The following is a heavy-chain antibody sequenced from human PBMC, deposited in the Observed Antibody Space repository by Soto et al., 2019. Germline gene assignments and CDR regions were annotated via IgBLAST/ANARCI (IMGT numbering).Heavy chain of an antibody. V-gene: IGHV2-26*01. D-gene: IGHD2-15*01. J-gene: IGHJ5*02. CDR1: GFSLSNAGMG. Sequence: QVTLKESGPVLVKPTETLTLTCTVSGFSLSNAGMGVSWIRQPPGKALEWLAHIFSNDEKRFSTSLKNRLTISNDTSNSQVVLIMTNMDPVDTATYYCARTEDGGRSRTPAGWFDAWGQGTLVTVSS. CDR3: ARTEDGGRSRTPAGWFDA. CDR2: IFSNDEK.